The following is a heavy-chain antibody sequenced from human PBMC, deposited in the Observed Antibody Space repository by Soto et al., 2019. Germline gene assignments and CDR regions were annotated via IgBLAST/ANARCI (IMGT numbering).Heavy chain of an antibody. D-gene: IGHD6-13*01. J-gene: IGHJ1*01. CDR1: GFTFSSYA. CDR2: ISYDGSNK. V-gene: IGHV3-30-3*01. Sequence: PGGSLRLSCAASGFTFSSYAMHWVRQAPGKGLEWVAVISYDGSNKYYADSVKGRFTISRDNSKNTLYLQMNSLRAEDTAVYYCARVGSRDSSSHDFQHWGQGTLVTVSS. CDR3: ARVGSRDSSSHDFQH.